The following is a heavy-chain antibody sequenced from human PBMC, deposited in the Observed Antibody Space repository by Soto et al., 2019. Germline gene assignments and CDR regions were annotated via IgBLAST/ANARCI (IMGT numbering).Heavy chain of an antibody. Sequence: PSVTRSLTCTVSRGSISSGAYFWNQIRQHPGKGLAWIGYIYFSGSTYYNPSLKRRVTISVDTTKNQFSLKLSSVTAVDTPVYYSACVVGCCSGGNCHPDYWRQGTLVTVSS. V-gene: IGHV4-31*03. CDR2: IYFSGST. CDR1: RGSISSGAYF. D-gene: IGHD2-15*01. CDR3: ACVVGCCSGGNCHPDY. J-gene: IGHJ4*02.